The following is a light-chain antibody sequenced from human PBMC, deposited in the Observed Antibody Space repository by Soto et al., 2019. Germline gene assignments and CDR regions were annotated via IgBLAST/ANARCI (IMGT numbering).Light chain of an antibody. CDR2: AAS. V-gene: IGKV1-8*01. CDR3: QQYYSYLT. CDR1: QGISSY. Sequence: AIRTTQSPSSFSASTGDRVTITCRASQGISSYLAWYQQKPGKAPKLLIYAASTLQSGVPSRFSGSGSGTDFTLTISCLQSEDFATYYCQQYYSYLTFGQGTRLEIK. J-gene: IGKJ5*01.